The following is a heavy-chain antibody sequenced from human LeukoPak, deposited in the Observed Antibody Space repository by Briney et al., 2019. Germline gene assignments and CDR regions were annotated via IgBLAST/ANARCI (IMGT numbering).Heavy chain of an antibody. Sequence: PSETLSLTCAVYGGSFSGYYWSWIRQPPGKGLEGIGEINHSGSTNYSPSLKSRVTISLDTSKNQFSLKLNSVTAADTAVYYCAKSNGYGLIDIWGQGTMVTVSS. CDR3: AKSNGYGLIDI. CDR2: INHSGST. CDR1: GGSFSGYY. J-gene: IGHJ3*02. V-gene: IGHV4-34*01. D-gene: IGHD3-22*01.